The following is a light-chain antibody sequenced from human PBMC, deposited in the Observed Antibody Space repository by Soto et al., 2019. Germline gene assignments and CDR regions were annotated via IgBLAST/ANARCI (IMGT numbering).Light chain of an antibody. V-gene: IGKV3-15*01. CDR1: QSVSSN. Sequence: EIVLTQSPATLSVSPGERATLSCRASQSVSSNLAWYQQKPGQAPRLLIYGASTRATGIPARFSGSGSGTEFTLTISSLQSGDFAVYYCQQYADWPRTCGQGTKVDIK. CDR2: GAS. CDR3: QQYADWPRT. J-gene: IGKJ1*01.